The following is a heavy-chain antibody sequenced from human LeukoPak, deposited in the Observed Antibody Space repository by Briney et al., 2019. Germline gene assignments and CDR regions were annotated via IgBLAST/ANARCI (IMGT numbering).Heavy chain of an antibody. V-gene: IGHV1-8*01. D-gene: IGHD3-16*01. Sequence: ASVKVSCKASGYTFTSYDINWVRQATGQGLEWMGWMNPNSGNTGYAQKLQGRVTMTTDTSTSTAYMELRSLRSDDTAVYYCARDRAYVFDYWGQGTLVTVSS. J-gene: IGHJ4*02. CDR2: MNPNSGNT. CDR1: GYTFTSYD. CDR3: ARDRAYVFDY.